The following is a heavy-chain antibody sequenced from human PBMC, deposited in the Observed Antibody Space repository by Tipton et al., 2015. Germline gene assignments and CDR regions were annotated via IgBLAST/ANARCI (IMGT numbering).Heavy chain of an antibody. CDR2: INANGST. Sequence: TLSLTCTVSGGSISRYYWAWIRQTPRKGLECLGYINANGSTVYNPSLRSRLVISMGAPEKQFSLMLISGSTEDTAAYYCVILVVADQATAALFVYWGQGTVVSVSS. D-gene: IGHD6-13*01. CDR1: GGSISRYY. J-gene: IGHJ4*02. V-gene: IGHV4-59*01. CDR3: VILVVADQATAALFVY.